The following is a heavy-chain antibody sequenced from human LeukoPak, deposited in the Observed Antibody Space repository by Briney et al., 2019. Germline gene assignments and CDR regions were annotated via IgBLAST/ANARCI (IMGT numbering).Heavy chain of an antibody. D-gene: IGHD1/OR15-1a*01. V-gene: IGHV3-74*01. CDR3: ARANWNNDY. Sequence: GGSLRLSCAASGFTFSSYWMHWVRQAPGKGLVWVSRINNVGSSTTYADSVKGRFTISRDNAKNTLYLQMNSLRGDDTAVYYCARANWNNDYWGQGTLVTVSS. J-gene: IGHJ4*02. CDR1: GFTFSSYW. CDR2: INNVGSST.